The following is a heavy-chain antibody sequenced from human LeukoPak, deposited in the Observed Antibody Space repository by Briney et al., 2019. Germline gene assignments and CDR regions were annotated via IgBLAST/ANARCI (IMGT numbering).Heavy chain of an antibody. CDR3: ANGHGDY. CDR1: GFSFSTYS. V-gene: IGHV3-23*01. CDR2: VSNSGTNT. J-gene: IGHJ4*02. D-gene: IGHD2-21*02. Sequence: GGSLRLSCAASGFSFSTYSMDWVRQTPGKGLEWVSAVSNSGTNTYYADSVKGRFTISRDNSRNTLYLQMNSLRAEDTAVYYCANGHGDYWGQGTLVTVSS.